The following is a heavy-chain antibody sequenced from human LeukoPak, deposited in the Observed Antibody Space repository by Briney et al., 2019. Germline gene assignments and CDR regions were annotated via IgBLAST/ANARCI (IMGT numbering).Heavy chain of an antibody. CDR1: GGTFSSYA. CDR3: AGTPVLMVYATFDY. Sequence: ASVKVSCKASGGTFSSYAISWVRQAPGQGLEWMGGIIPIFGTANYAQEFQGRVTITTDESTSTAYMELSSLRSEDTAVYYCAGTPVLMVYATFDYWGQGTLVTVSS. V-gene: IGHV1-69*05. CDR2: IIPIFGTA. J-gene: IGHJ4*02. D-gene: IGHD2-8*01.